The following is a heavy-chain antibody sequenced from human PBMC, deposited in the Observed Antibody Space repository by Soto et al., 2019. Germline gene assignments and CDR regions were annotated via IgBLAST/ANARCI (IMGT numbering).Heavy chain of an antibody. J-gene: IGHJ3*02. D-gene: IGHD6-6*01. CDR2: ISGSGGST. Sequence: LRLSCAASGFTFSSYAMSWVRQAPGKGLEWVSAISGSGGSTYYADSVKGRFTISRDNSKNTLYLQMNSLRAEDTAVYYCAKDRISIAAHQGAFDIWGQGTMVTVSS. CDR1: GFTFSSYA. CDR3: AKDRISIAAHQGAFDI. V-gene: IGHV3-23*01.